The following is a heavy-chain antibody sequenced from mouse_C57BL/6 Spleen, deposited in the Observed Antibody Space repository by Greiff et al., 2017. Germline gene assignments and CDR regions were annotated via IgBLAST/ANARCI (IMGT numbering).Heavy chain of an antibody. CDR3: ARGGGEARDY. J-gene: IGHJ4*01. CDR2: ISYSGST. V-gene: IGHV3-1*01. Sequence: EVKLMESGPGMVKPSQSLSLTCTVTGYSITSGYDWHWIRHFPGNKLEWMGYISYSGSTNYNQSLKSRISITHDTSKHHFFLKLNTVTTEDKATYYCARGGGEARDYWGQGTSVTVSS. CDR1: GYSITSGYD.